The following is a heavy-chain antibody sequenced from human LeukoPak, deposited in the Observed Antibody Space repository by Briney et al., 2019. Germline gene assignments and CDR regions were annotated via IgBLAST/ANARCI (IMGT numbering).Heavy chain of an antibody. D-gene: IGHD4-17*01. CDR2: ISYDGSNK. V-gene: IGHV3-30*18. Sequence: GGSLRLSCAASGFTFSSYGMHWVRQAPGKGLEWVAVISYDGSNKYYADSVKGRFTISRDNSKNTLYLQMNSLRAEDTAVYYRAKEDGDQYYYYGMDVWGQGTTVTVSS. J-gene: IGHJ6*02. CDR1: GFTFSSYG. CDR3: AKEDGDQYYYYGMDV.